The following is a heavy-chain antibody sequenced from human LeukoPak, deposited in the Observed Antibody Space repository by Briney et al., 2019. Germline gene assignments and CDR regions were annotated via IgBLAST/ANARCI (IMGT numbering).Heavy chain of an antibody. Sequence: SETLSLTCTVSGGSISSGGYYWSWIRQHPGKGLEWIGYIYYSGSTYHNPSLKSRVTISVDTSKNQFSLKLSSVTAADTAVYYCARFDYGLPGRYYWGQGTLVTVSS. D-gene: IGHD4-17*01. CDR3: ARFDYGLPGRYY. CDR1: GGSISSGGYY. V-gene: IGHV4-31*03. CDR2: IYYSGST. J-gene: IGHJ4*02.